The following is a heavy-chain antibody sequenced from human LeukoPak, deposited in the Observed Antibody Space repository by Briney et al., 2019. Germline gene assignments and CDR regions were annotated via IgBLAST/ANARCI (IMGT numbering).Heavy chain of an antibody. CDR1: GYTFTSYD. D-gene: IGHD3-22*01. Sequence: ASVKVSCKASGYTFTSYDINWVRQATGQGLEWMGWMDPNSGNTGYAQKFQGRVTMTRNTSISTAYMELSSLRSEDTAVYYCARVGAYYDSSGYYYRFWGQGTLVTVSS. J-gene: IGHJ4*02. CDR3: ARVGAYYDSSGYYYRF. CDR2: MDPNSGNT. V-gene: IGHV1-8*01.